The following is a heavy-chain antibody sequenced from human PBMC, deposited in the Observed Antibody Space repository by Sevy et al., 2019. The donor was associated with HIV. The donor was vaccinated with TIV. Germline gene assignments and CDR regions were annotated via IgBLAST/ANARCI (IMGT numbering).Heavy chain of an antibody. J-gene: IGHJ4*02. Sequence: GGSLRLSCAASGFTFDDYAMHWVRQAPGKGLEWVSLISWDGGSTYYADSVKGRFTISRDNSKNSLYLQMNSLRAEDTALYYCAKDKGGVGGGYYFDYWGQGTLVTVSS. CDR3: AKDKGGVGGGYYFDY. CDR2: ISWDGGST. CDR1: GFTFDDYA. V-gene: IGHV3-43D*03. D-gene: IGHD1-26*01.